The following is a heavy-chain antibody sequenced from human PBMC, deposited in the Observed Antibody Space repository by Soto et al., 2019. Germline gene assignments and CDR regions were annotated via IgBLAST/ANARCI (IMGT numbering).Heavy chain of an antibody. CDR3: ARLGSLGHPYYYAVDV. CDR2: ISSDGRDI. V-gene: IGHV3-11*01. Sequence: QVLLVESGGGLVRPGGSLRLSCSASGFIFTDYYMTWIRQAPGKGLDWFSHISSDGRDIYYADSMEGRLSVSRDNSENSLFLQMDSLRAADTAVYYCARLGSLGHPYYYAVDVWGQGPPVTVSS. D-gene: IGHD1-26*01. J-gene: IGHJ6*02. CDR1: GFIFTDYY.